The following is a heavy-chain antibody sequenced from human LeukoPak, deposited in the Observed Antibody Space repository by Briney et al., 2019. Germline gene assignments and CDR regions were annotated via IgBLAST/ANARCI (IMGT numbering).Heavy chain of an antibody. CDR3: AKSGYSSGWDGDWFDP. D-gene: IGHD6-19*01. Sequence: GGSLRLSCAASGFTFGSYGMHWVRQAPGKGLEWVAVISYDGSNKYYADSVKGRFTISRDNSKNTLYLQMNSLRAEDTAVYYCAKSGYSSGWDGDWFDPWGQGTLVTVSS. J-gene: IGHJ5*02. V-gene: IGHV3-30*18. CDR1: GFTFGSYG. CDR2: ISYDGSNK.